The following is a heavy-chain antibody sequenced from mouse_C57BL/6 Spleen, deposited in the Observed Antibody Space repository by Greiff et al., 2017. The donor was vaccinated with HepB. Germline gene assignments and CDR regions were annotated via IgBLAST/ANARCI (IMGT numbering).Heavy chain of an antibody. CDR2: IRLKSDNYAT. CDR3: TAYYDYAWFAY. J-gene: IGHJ3*01. CDR1: GFTFSNYW. Sequence: EVKLVESGGGLVQPGGSMKLSCVASGFTFSNYWMNWVRQSPEKGLEWVAQIRLKSDNYATHYAETVKGRFTISRDDSKSRVYLQMNNLRAEDTGIYYCTAYYDYAWFAYWGQGTLVTVSA. D-gene: IGHD2-4*01. V-gene: IGHV6-3*01.